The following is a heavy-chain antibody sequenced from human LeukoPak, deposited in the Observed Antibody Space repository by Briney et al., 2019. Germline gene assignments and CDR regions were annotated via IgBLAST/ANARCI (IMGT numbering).Heavy chain of an antibody. CDR2: INPNSGGT. CDR3: ARMGVVAAAGTYYFDY. Sequence: GASVKVFCKAAGYTFTGDYMHWGRQAPGQGLEWMGWINPNSGGTNYAQKFQGRVTMTRDTSISTAYMELSRLRSDDTAVYYCARMGVVAAAGTYYFDYWGQGTLVTVSS. D-gene: IGHD6-13*01. V-gene: IGHV1-2*02. CDR1: GYTFTGDY. J-gene: IGHJ4*02.